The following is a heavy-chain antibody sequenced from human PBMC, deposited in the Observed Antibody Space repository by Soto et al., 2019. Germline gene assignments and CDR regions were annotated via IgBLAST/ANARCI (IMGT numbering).Heavy chain of an antibody. V-gene: IGHV3-30*18. CDR1: GFTFSSYG. CDR3: AKANVWTPVTTGNDYY. D-gene: IGHD4-17*01. CDR2: ISYDGSNK. Sequence: QVQLVESGGGVVQPGRSLRLSCAASGFTFSSYGMHWDRQAPGKGLEWVAVISYDGSNKYYADSVKGRFTISRDNSKNTLYLLMKGLRADDTAVYYCAKANVWTPVTTGNDYYWGQGTLVTVSS. J-gene: IGHJ4*02.